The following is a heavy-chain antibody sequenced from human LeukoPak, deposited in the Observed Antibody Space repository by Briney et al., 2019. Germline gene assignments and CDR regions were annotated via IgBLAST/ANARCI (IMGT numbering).Heavy chain of an antibody. CDR1: GGSISSYY. CDR2: IYYSGST. J-gene: IGHJ4*02. Sequence: SETLSLTCTVSGGSISSYYWSWIRQPPGKGLEWIGYIYYSGSTNYNPSLKSRVTISVDTSKNQFSLKLSSVTAADTAVYYCARKYYYGSGSYPYWGQGTLVTVSS. D-gene: IGHD3-10*01. CDR3: ARKYYYGSGSYPY. V-gene: IGHV4-59*12.